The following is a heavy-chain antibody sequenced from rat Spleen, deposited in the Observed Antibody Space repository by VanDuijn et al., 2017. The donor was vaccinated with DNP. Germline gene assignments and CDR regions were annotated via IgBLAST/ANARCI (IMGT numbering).Heavy chain of an antibody. V-gene: IGHV5-25*01. CDR3: ARPYGYNNGGFAY. Sequence: EVQLVESGGGLEQPGRALNLSCKASGFALSDYYMAWVRQTPKTGLEWVASISTGGGSAYYRDSVKGRFTISRDNAKSTLYLQMNSMRSEDMATYYCARPYGYNNGGFAYWGQGTLVTVSS. CDR1: GFALSDYY. CDR2: ISTGGGSA. D-gene: IGHD1-4*01. J-gene: IGHJ3*01.